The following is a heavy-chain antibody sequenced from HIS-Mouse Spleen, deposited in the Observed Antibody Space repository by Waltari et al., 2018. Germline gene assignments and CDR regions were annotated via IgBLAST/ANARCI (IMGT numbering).Heavy chain of an antibody. V-gene: IGHV4-34*01. CDR2: INHSGST. Sequence: QVQLQQWGAGLLKPSETLSLTCAFYGWSFSGYYWSWIPLPPGKGLECIGEINHSGSTNYNPSLKSRVTISVDTSKNQFSLKLSSVTAADTAVYYCARVRTGDPSYWYFDLWGRGTLVTVSS. D-gene: IGHD7-27*01. J-gene: IGHJ2*01. CDR1: GWSFSGYY. CDR3: ARVRTGDPSYWYFDL.